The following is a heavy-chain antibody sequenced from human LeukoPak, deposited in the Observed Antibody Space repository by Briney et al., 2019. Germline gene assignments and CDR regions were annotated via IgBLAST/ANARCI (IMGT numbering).Heavy chain of an antibody. V-gene: IGHV4-59*12. D-gene: IGHD3-10*02. J-gene: IGHJ5*02. CDR1: GGSISSYY. Sequence: SETLSLTCTVSGGSISSYYWSWIRQPPGKGLEWIGSIYYSGNTYYNSSLKSRVTISLDTSKNQFSLNLFSVTAADTAVYYCARGHSGRGGIGPWGQGTLVTVSS. CDR3: ARGHSGRGGIGP. CDR2: IYYSGNT.